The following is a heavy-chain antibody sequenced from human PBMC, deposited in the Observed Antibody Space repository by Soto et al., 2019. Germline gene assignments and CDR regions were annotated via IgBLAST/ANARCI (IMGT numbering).Heavy chain of an antibody. J-gene: IGHJ6*02. Sequence: QAGGSLRLSCLASGFTFGDYAMTWVRHVPGRGLEWVASLDGAGGSTYYADSVRGRFTISRDNSQNTLFLQMKRLTVDDTAIYYCTAPRDEYGSGVSWFTYGMDIWGQGTTVTVSS. CDR3: TAPRDEYGSGVSWFTYGMDI. CDR1: GFTFGDYA. V-gene: IGHV3-23*01. D-gene: IGHD3-10*01. CDR2: LDGAGGST.